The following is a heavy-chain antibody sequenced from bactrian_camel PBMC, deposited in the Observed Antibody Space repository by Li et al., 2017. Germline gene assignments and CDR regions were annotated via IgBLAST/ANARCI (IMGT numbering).Heavy chain of an antibody. V-gene: IGHV3S54*01. J-gene: IGHJ4*01. CDR3: AADEVCYSGSWRAIH. D-gene: IGHD1*01. CDR2: IFTGGGNT. CDR1: GVPYHYNYLNY. Sequence: QVQLVESGGGSVEAGGSLRLSCVASGVPYHYNYLNYMAWFRQAPGKEREAVAGIFTGGGNTYYADSVKGRFTISQDNAKNTVYLQMNSLKPEDTAVYYCAADEVCYSGSWRAIHWGQGTQVTVS.